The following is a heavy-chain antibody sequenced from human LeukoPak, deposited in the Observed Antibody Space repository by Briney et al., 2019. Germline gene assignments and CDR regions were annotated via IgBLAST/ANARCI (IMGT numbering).Heavy chain of an antibody. Sequence: ASVKVSCKASGYTFTGYYMHRVRQAPGQGLEWMGRINPNSGGTNYAQKFQGRVTMTRDTSISTAYMELSRLRSDDTAVYYCAREDYGDYVSIYGMDVWGQGTTVTVSS. CDR1: GYTFTGYY. D-gene: IGHD4-17*01. CDR2: INPNSGGT. V-gene: IGHV1-2*06. CDR3: AREDYGDYVSIYGMDV. J-gene: IGHJ6*02.